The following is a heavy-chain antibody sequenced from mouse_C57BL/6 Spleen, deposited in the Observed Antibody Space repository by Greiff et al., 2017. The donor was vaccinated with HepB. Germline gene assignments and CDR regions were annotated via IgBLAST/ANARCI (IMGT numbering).Heavy chain of an antibody. CDR1: GYTFTDYN. D-gene: IGHD1-1*02. CDR3: ARGLWSIRGYFDY. CDR2: INPNNGGT. V-gene: IGHV1-18*01. Sequence: EVQLQESGPELVKPGASVKIPCKASGYTFTDYNMDWVKQSHGKSLEWIGDINPNNGGTIYNQKFKGKATLTVDKSSSTAYMELRSLTSEDTAVYYCARGLWSIRGYFDYWGQGTTLTVSS. J-gene: IGHJ2*01.